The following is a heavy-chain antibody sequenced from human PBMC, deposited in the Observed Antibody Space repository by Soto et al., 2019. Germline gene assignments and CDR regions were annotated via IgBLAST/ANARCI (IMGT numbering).Heavy chain of an antibody. Sequence: GASLKVSCKASVGTFSSYAISWVRQAPGQGLEWMGGIIPIFGTANYAQKFQGRVTITADESTSTAYMELSSLRSEDTAVYYCARDLGSGVSHWFDPWGQGTLVTVSS. V-gene: IGHV1-69*13. D-gene: IGHD2-8*01. CDR2: IIPIFGTA. J-gene: IGHJ5*02. CDR1: VGTFSSYA. CDR3: ARDLGSGVSHWFDP.